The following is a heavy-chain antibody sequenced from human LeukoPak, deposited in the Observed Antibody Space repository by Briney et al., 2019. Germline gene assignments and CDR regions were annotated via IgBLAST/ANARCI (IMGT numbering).Heavy chain of an antibody. J-gene: IGHJ4*02. CDR3: ARNNYGDPHFDY. V-gene: IGHV4-30-4*01. CDR2: IYYSGST. D-gene: IGHD4-17*01. CDR1: GGSISSGDYY. Sequence: SETLSLTCTVSGGSISSGDYYWSWIRQPPGKGLEWIGYIYYSGSTYYNPSLKGRVTISVDTSKNQFSLKLSSVTAADTAVYYCARNNYGDPHFDYWGQGTLVTVSS.